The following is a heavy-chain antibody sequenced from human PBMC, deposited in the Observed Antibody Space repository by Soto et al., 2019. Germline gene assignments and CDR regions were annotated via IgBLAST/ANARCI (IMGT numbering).Heavy chain of an antibody. V-gene: IGHV4-34*01. J-gene: IGHJ4*02. CDR1: GGSFSGYY. D-gene: IGHD6-13*01. Sequence: QVQLQQWGAGLLKPSETLSLTCAVYGGSFSGYYWSWIRQPPGKGLEWIGEINHSGSTNYNPSLKSRVTISLDTSKNQFSLKLSSVTAADTAVYYCARAGYSSTSGFDYWGQGSLATVSS. CDR2: INHSGST. CDR3: ARAGYSSTSGFDY.